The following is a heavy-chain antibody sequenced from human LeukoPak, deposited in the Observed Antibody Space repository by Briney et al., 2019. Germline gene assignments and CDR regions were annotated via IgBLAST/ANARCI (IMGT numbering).Heavy chain of an antibody. V-gene: IGHV3-7*01. CDR1: GFTFSSYW. CDR3: ARRGSYQNWFDP. CDR2: IEQDGSEK. Sequence: GGSLRLSCAASGFTFSSYWMSWVRQASGKGLEWVASIEQDGSEKYYVDSVKGRFTISRDNPKNSLYLQMNSLRAEDTAVYYCARRGSYQNWFDPWGQGTLVTVSS. J-gene: IGHJ5*02. D-gene: IGHD3-16*01.